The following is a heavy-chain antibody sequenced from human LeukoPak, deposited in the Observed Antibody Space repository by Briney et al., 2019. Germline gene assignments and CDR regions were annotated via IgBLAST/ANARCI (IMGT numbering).Heavy chain of an antibody. CDR2: ISGSGADT. V-gene: IGHV3-23*01. CDR3: AKGPVVPVATYYFDC. J-gene: IGHJ4*02. Sequence: TGGSLRLSCAASGFTFSSYAMSWVRQAPGKGLEWVSAISGSGADTFYADSVKGRFTISRDNSKNTMYLQMNSLRAEDTATYYCAKGPVVPVATYYFDCWGQGTLVTVSS. CDR1: GFTFSSYA. D-gene: IGHD2-2*01.